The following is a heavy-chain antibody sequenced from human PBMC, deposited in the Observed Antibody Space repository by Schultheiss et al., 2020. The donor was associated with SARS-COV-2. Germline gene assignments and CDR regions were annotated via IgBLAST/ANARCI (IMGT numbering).Heavy chain of an antibody. CDR2: INHSGST. D-gene: IGHD2-2*01. Sequence: SQTLSLTCAVYGGSFSGYYWSWIRQPPGKGLEWIGEINHSGSTNYNPSLKSRVTISVDTSKNQFSLKLSSVTAADTAVYYCARGKGVVVPAASRYYYYMDVWGQGTTVTVSS. V-gene: IGHV4-34*01. CDR3: ARGKGVVVPAASRYYYYMDV. J-gene: IGHJ6*03. CDR1: GGSFSGYY.